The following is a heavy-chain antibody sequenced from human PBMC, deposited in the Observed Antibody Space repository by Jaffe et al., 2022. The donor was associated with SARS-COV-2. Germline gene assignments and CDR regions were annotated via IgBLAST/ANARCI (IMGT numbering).Heavy chain of an antibody. D-gene: IGHD6-13*01. Sequence: EVQLVESGGGLVQPGRSLRLSCAASGFTFDDYAMHWVRQAPGKGLEWVSGISWNSGSIGYADSVKGRFTISRDNAKNSLYLQMNSLRAEDTALYYCAKDETPWYSSSWYGQAPWGDAFDIWGQGTMVTVSS. CDR3: AKDETPWYSSSWYGQAPWGDAFDI. CDR1: GFTFDDYA. V-gene: IGHV3-9*01. J-gene: IGHJ3*02. CDR2: ISWNSGSI.